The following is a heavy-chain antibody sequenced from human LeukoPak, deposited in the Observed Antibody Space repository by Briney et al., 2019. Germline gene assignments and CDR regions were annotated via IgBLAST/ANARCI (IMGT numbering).Heavy chain of an antibody. Sequence: SETLSLTCTVSDDSISNHYWSWIRQPAGKGLEWIGRIYPSGSPNYNPFLKSRVTMSVDTSKNQFSLKVNSVTAADTAVYYCARAGVVSNPNSYWYFDLWGRGTLVTVSS. V-gene: IGHV4-4*07. CDR2: IYPSGSP. D-gene: IGHD3-3*01. J-gene: IGHJ2*01. CDR1: DDSISNHY. CDR3: ARAGVVSNPNSYWYFDL.